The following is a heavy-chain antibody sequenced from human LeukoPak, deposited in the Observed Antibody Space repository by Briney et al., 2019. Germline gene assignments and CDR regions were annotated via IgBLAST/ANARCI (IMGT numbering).Heavy chain of an antibody. D-gene: IGHD3-3*01. J-gene: IGHJ4*02. CDR2: IYYSGST. V-gene: IGHV4-31*03. CDR1: GGSVGSGGYY. CDR3: ARSPRPTIFGVADAQFDY. Sequence: SETLSLTCTVSGGSVGSGGYYWSWIRQHPGKGLEWIGYIYYSGSTYYNPSLKSRVTISVDTSKNQFSLKLSSVTAADTAVYYCARSPRPTIFGVADAQFDYWGQGTLVTVSS.